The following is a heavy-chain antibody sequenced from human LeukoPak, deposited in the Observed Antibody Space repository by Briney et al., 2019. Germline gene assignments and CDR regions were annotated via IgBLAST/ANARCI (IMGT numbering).Heavy chain of an antibody. J-gene: IGHJ4*02. CDR2: IYSTGST. V-gene: IGHV4-4*07. CDR1: GGSINFYY. CDR3: ARGIADPYSFDS. Sequence: PSETLSLTCTVSGGSINFYYWSWIRQPAGQGLEWIGRIYSTGSTNYSPSLQSRVTMSVDKSKNQFSLNLSSVTAADTAVYYCARGIADPYSFDSWGQGTLVTVSS. D-gene: IGHD6-13*01.